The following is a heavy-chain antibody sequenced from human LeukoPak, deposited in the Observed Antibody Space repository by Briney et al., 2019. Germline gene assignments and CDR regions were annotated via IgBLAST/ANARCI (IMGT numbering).Heavy chain of an antibody. CDR2: IIPIFGTA. Sequence: ASVKVSCKASGGTFSSYAISWVRQAPGQGLEWMGGIIPIFGTANYAQKFQGRVTITADESTSTAYMELSSLRSEDTAVYYCARSERDCSGGSCFPYYYYGMDVWGQGTTVTVSS. CDR3: ARSERDCSGGSCFPYYYYGMDV. V-gene: IGHV1-69*13. CDR1: GGTFSSYA. D-gene: IGHD2-15*01. J-gene: IGHJ6*02.